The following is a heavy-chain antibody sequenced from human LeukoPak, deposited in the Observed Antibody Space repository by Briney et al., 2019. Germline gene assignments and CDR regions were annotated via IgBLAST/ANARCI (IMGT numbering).Heavy chain of an antibody. J-gene: IGHJ6*04. Sequence: GGSLRLSCAATGFTFRSSAMHWVRQAPGKGLEYVSAISSNGRSTYYANSVKGRFTISRDNSENTLYLQMGSLRAEDMAVYYCAELGITMIGGVWGKGTTVTISS. CDR3: AELGITMIGGV. D-gene: IGHD3-10*02. CDR2: ISSNGRST. CDR1: GFTFRSSA. V-gene: IGHV3-64*01.